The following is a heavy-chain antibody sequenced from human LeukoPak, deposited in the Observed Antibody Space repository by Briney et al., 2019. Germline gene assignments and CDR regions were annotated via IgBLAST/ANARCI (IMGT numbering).Heavy chain of an antibody. CDR2: ISYNSDTI. J-gene: IGHJ2*01. CDR1: GFTFDDYA. CDR3: AKDYCGGDCYSGWYFDL. D-gene: IGHD2-21*02. V-gene: IGHV3-9*01. Sequence: GGSLRLTCAASGFTFDDYAMHWVRQAPGKGLEWVSGISYNSDTIAYADSVKGRFTISRDNAKNSLYLQMNSLRAEDTALYYCAKDYCGGDCYSGWYFDLWGRGTLVTASS.